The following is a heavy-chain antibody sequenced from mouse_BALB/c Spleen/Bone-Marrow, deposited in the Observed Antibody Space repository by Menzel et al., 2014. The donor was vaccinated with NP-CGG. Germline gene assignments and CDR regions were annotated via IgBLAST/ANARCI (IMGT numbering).Heavy chain of an antibody. CDR3: ARRDDGYYTY. V-gene: IGHV14-3*02. J-gene: IGHJ3*01. D-gene: IGHD2-3*01. CDR2: IDPANGNT. Sequence: EVQLQQSGAELVKPGASVKLSCTASGFNIKDTYMHWVKQRPERGLEWVGRIDPANGNTKYDPKFQGKATITADTSSNTAYLQLSSLTSEDTAVYYCARRDDGYYTYWGQGTLVTVSA. CDR1: GFNIKDTY.